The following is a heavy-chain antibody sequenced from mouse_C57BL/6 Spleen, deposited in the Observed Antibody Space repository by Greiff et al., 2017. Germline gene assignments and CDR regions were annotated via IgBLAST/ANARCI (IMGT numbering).Heavy chain of an antibody. CDR1: GYTFTDYY. CDR2: INPYNGGT. D-gene: IGHD3-2*02. J-gene: IGHJ4*01. Sequence: VQLQQSGPVLVKPGASVKMSCKASGYTFTDYYMNWVKQSHGKSLEWIGVINPYNGGTSYNQKFKGKATLTVDKSSSTAYMELNSLTSEDSAVYYCARERDSSGYPYYYAMDYWGQGTSVTVSS. V-gene: IGHV1-19*01. CDR3: ARERDSSGYPYYYAMDY.